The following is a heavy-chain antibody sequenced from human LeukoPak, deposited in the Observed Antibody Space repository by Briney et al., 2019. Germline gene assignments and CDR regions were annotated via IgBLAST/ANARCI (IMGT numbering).Heavy chain of an antibody. D-gene: IGHD6-19*01. CDR3: AREGRIASGWHDFDY. Sequence: PGGSLRLSCAASGFTFSIYGMHWVRQAPGKGLEWVTFIRSDGTKTHYADSVKGRFTISRDNAKNSLYLQMNSLRAEDTAIYYCAREGRIASGWHDFDYWGQGTLVTVSS. J-gene: IGHJ4*02. CDR2: IRSDGTKT. CDR1: GFTFSIYG. V-gene: IGHV3-30*02.